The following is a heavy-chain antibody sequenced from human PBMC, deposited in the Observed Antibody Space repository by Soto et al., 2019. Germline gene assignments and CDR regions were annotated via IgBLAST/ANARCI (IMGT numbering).Heavy chain of an antibody. CDR3: ARARKGSGSDYYYHYGMDV. J-gene: IGHJ6*04. CDR2: INHSGST. V-gene: IGHV4-34*01. CDR1: GGSFSDYY. Sequence: SETLSLTCSVYGGSFSDYYWSWIRQPPGKGLEWIGEINHSGSTDYNPSLKSRVTISVHTSKNQFSLKLSSVTAADTAVYYCARARKGSGSDYYYHYGMDVWGKGTTVTVSS. D-gene: IGHD3-3*01.